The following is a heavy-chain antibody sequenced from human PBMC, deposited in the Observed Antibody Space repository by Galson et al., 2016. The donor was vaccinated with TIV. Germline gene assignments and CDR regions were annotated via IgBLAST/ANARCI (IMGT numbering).Heavy chain of an antibody. CDR2: INPLLGTV. J-gene: IGHJ6*02. V-gene: IGHV1-69*13. Sequence: SVKVSCKASGDTFSMIVFNWVRQAPGQGLDWMGGINPLLGTVNNAQKFQGRVTFTADESRSTAYMELRSLKSEDTAIYYYATDRNTALDTYHAYYGMDAWGQGTAVIVSS. D-gene: IGHD5-18*01. CDR3: ATDRNTALDTYHAYYGMDA. CDR1: GDTFSMIV.